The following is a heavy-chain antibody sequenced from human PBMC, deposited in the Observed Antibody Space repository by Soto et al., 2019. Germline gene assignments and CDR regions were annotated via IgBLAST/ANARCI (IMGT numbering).Heavy chain of an antibody. J-gene: IGHJ6*02. D-gene: IGHD3-9*01. CDR3: ARDQGRILTGPYYYYYGMDV. V-gene: IGHV4-59*01. Sequence: SETLSLTCTVSGGSISSYYWSWIRQPPGKGLEWIGYIYYSGSTNYNPSLKSRVTISVDTSKNQFSLKLSSVTAADTAVYYCARDQGRILTGPYYYYYGMDVWGQGTTVTVSS. CDR1: GGSISSYY. CDR2: IYYSGST.